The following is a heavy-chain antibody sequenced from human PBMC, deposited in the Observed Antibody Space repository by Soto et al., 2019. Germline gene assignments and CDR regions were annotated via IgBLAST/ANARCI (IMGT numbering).Heavy chain of an antibody. D-gene: IGHD3-10*01. CDR3: ARFDGSGGMGVI. J-gene: IGHJ4*02. Sequence: QVQLQESGPGLVKPSQTLSLTCTVSGGSIRSGGYYWSWIRQHPGKGLEWIGYIYYSGSTYYNPSLKSRVTISVDTSKNQFSLKLSSVTAADTAVYYCARFDGSGGMGVIWGQGTLVTVSS. CDR2: IYYSGST. CDR1: GGSIRSGGYY. V-gene: IGHV4-31*03.